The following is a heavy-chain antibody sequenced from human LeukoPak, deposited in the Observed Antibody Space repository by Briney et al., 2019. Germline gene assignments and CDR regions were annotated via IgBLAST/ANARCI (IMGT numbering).Heavy chain of an antibody. D-gene: IGHD2-8*01. Sequence: GGSLRLSCAASGFTFSSYAMSWVRQAPGKGLEWVSVISGRANSAYYADSVKGRFTISRDNSQNTVSLQMNSLRAEDTAVYFCAKDMVWAHYYFDYWGQGTVVTVSS. V-gene: IGHV3-23*01. J-gene: IGHJ4*02. CDR1: GFTFSSYA. CDR3: AKDMVWAHYYFDY. CDR2: ISGRANSA.